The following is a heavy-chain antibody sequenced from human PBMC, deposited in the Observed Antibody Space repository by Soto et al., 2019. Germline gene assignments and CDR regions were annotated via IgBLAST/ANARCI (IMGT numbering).Heavy chain of an antibody. D-gene: IGHD3-10*01. J-gene: IGHJ6*02. V-gene: IGHV4-59*01. CDR2: IYYSGRT. CDR3: ARDNGGNRWSGGYGMDV. CDR1: GGPMSDYY. Sequence: QVQLQESGPGLVNPSETLSLSCSVSGGPMSDYYWTWIRQPPGKGLEWVGNIYYSGRTNYNPSLKSRITISLDMSHFSLKLRSVTAADTAVYYCARDNGGNRWSGGYGMDVWGQGTTVTVSS.